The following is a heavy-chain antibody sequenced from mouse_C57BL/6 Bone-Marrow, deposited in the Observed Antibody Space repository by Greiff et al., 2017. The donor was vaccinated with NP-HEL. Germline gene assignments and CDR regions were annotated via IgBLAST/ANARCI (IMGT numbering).Heavy chain of an antibody. CDR3: ARDRWLLDY. J-gene: IGHJ2*01. V-gene: IGHV1-82*01. CDR2: IYPGDGVT. Sequence: LVEPGASVKISCKASGYAFSSSWMNWVKQRPGKGLEWIGRIYPGDGVTNYNGKFKGKATLTADKSSSTAYMQLSSLTSEDSAVYFCARDRWLLDYWGQGTTLTVSS. D-gene: IGHD2-3*01. CDR1: GYAFSSSW.